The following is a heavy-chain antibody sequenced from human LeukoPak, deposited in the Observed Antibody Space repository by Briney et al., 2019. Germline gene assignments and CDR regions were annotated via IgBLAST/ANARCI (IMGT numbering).Heavy chain of an antibody. J-gene: IGHJ4*02. CDR2: TKQDGSEK. Sequence: GGSLRLSCTASGFTFSISTLNWVRQAPGKGLEWVAQTKQDGSEKHYVDSVKGRFTTSRDKNSLFLQMNSVRAEDTAVYYCVGWGISGITNHWGQGTLVTVSS. CDR3: VGWGISGITNH. CDR1: GFTFSIST. D-gene: IGHD1-7*01. V-gene: IGHV3-7*01.